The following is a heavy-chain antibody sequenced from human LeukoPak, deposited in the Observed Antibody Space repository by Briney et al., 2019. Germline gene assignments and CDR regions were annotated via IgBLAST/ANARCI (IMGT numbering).Heavy chain of an antibody. D-gene: IGHD3-10*01. V-gene: IGHV3-30*18. CDR2: ISYDGSYK. CDR3: AKAPRWDYGSGSRIYYYYMDV. J-gene: IGHJ6*03. Sequence: PGGSLRLSCAASGFIFSNYGMHWVRQAPGKGLEWVAVISYDGSYKYYVDSVKGRFTISRDNSKNTLFLQMNSLRAEDTAVYYCAKAPRWDYGSGSRIYYYYMDVWGKGTTVTVSS. CDR1: GFIFSNYG.